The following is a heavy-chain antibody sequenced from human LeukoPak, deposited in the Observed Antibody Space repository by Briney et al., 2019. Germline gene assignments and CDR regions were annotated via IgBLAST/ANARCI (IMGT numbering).Heavy chain of an antibody. D-gene: IGHD6-25*01. V-gene: IGHV1-8*03. CDR2: MNPNNGDS. J-gene: IGHJ4*02. CDR3: ARTTSFTASGYDY. CDR1: GYTFTNYH. Sequence: ASVTVSCKASGYTFTNYHINWXRQATGQGLXWXGWMNPNNGDSGYAQKFQGRVTITRDTSISTSYMELRSLRSDDTAVYFCARTTSFTASGYDYWGQGTLVTVSS.